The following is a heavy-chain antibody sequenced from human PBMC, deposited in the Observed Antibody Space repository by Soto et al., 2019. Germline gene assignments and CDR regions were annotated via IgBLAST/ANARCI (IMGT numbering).Heavy chain of an antibody. Sequence: ESGGGVVQPGRSLRLSCAASGFTFSSYGMHWVRQAPGKGLEWVAVIWYDGSNKYYADSVKGRFTISRDNSKNTLYLQMNSLRAEDTAVYYCAREVGGRFGELTYYYYGMDVWGQGTTVTVSS. D-gene: IGHD3-10*01. V-gene: IGHV3-33*01. J-gene: IGHJ6*02. CDR2: IWYDGSNK. CDR1: GFTFSSYG. CDR3: AREVGGRFGELTYYYYGMDV.